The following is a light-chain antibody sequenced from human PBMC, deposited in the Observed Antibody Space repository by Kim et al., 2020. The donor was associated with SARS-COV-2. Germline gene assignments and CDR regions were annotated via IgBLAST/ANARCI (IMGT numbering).Light chain of an antibody. V-gene: IGKV1-39*01. J-gene: IGKJ1*01. CDR1: QDISRY. CDR2: TAS. CDR3: QQTSGAPRT. Sequence: DIQMTQSPSSLSASVGDRVTITCRASQDISRYLNWYQQKPGKAPKLLIYTASSLQSGVPSRFTGRGSETDFTLTITSLQPEDFATYYCQQTSGAPRTFGQGTKVDIK.